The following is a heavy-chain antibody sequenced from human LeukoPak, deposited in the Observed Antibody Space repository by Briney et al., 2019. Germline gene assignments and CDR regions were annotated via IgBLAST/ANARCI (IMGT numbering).Heavy chain of an antibody. D-gene: IGHD3-3*01. CDR1: GGSISSYY. V-gene: IGHV4-4*09. CDR3: ARQSDFWSGSGIFDY. J-gene: IGHJ4*02. Sequence: SETLSLTCTVSGGSISSYYWSWIWQPPGKGLEWIGHIYTSGSTNYNPSLKSRVTISVDTSKNQFSLKLSSVTAADTAVYYCARQSDFWSGSGIFDYWGQGTLVTVSS. CDR2: IYTSGST.